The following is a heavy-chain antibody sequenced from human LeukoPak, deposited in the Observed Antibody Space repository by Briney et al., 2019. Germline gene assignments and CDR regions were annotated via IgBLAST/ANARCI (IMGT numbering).Heavy chain of an antibody. CDR2: IKQGGSET. D-gene: IGHD5-18*01. J-gene: IGHJ4*02. Sequence: GGSLRLSCAASGFTFSFYWMSWVRQSPGQGLEWVANIKQGGSETYYVDSVKGRFTISRDNAKNSLYLQMNSLRAEDTAVYYCARVGDTAMSYKPFDYWGQGTLVTVSS. V-gene: IGHV3-7*01. CDR3: ARVGDTAMSYKPFDY. CDR1: GFTFSFYW.